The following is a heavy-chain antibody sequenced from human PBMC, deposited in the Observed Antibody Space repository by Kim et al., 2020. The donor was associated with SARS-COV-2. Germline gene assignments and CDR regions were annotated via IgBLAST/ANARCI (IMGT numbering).Heavy chain of an antibody. CDR2: IYYSGST. V-gene: IGHV4-39*07. Sequence: SETLSLTCTVSGGSISSSSYYWGWIRQPPGKGLEWIGSIYYSGSTYYNPSLKSRVTISVDTSKNQFSLKLSSVTAADTAVYYCARNLGYSSSWYGQSLSDNWFDPWGQGTLVTVSS. D-gene: IGHD6-13*01. CDR1: GGSISSSSYY. J-gene: IGHJ5*02. CDR3: ARNLGYSSSWYGQSLSDNWFDP.